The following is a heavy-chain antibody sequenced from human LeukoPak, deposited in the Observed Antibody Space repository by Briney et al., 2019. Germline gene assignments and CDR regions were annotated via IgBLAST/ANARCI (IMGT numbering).Heavy chain of an antibody. V-gene: IGHV1-2*02. D-gene: IGHD3-22*01. CDR1: GYTLTELS. CDR2: INPNNGGT. Sequence: ASVKVSCKVSGYTLTELSMHWVRQAPGQGLEWMGWINPNNGGTNYAQKFQGRVTMTRDTSISTAYMELSRLRSDDTAVYYCARKIYYDYAFDIWGQGTMVTVSS. CDR3: ARKIYYDYAFDI. J-gene: IGHJ3*02.